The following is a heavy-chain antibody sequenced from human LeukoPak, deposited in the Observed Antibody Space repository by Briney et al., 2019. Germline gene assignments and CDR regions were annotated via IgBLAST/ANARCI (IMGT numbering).Heavy chain of an antibody. J-gene: IGHJ5*02. CDR3: AREGPGFWFDL. D-gene: IGHD1-14*01. V-gene: IGHV3-30*04. Sequence: PGRSLRLSCAGSGFTFSSYVMHCVRQAPGKGLEWVAVISSDGGKTYYADSVKGRFTFSRDNSKNTLYLQMNSLRPDDTAMYYCAREGPGFWFDLWGQGTLVTVSS. CDR2: ISSDGGKT. CDR1: GFTFSSYV.